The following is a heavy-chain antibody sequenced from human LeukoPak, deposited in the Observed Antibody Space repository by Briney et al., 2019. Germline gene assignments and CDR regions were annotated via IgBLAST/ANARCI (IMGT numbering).Heavy chain of an antibody. CDR2: IRSKAHGGTT. V-gene: IGHV3-49*03. CDR3: TRAGRYCSGGSCYSFY. Sequence: GGSLRLSCTASGFTFGDYAMSWFRQAPGEGLEWVGFIRSKAHGGTTEYAASVKGRFTISRDDSKSIAYLQMDSLRTEDTAVYYCTRAGRYCSGGSCYSFYWGQGTLVTVSS. D-gene: IGHD2-15*01. J-gene: IGHJ4*02. CDR1: GFTFGDYA.